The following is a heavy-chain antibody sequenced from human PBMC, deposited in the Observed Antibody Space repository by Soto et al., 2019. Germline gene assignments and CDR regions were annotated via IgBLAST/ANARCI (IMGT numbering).Heavy chain of an antibody. CDR1: GYSFTSYW. CDR3: ARTGYYYDSSGYYGDAFDI. CDR2: IYPGDSDT. D-gene: IGHD3-22*01. Sequence: ESLKISCKGSGYSFTSYWIGWVRQMPGKSLKWMGIIYPGDSDTRYSPSFQGQVTTSADKSISTAYLQWSSLKASDTAMYYCARTGYYYDSSGYYGDAFDIWGQGTMVTVSS. J-gene: IGHJ3*02. V-gene: IGHV5-51*01.